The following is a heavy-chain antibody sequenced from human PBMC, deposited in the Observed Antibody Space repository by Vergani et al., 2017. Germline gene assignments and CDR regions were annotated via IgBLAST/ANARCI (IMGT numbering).Heavy chain of an antibody. CDR1: GFTFDDYA. V-gene: IGHV3-43*02. D-gene: IGHD4-23*01. CDR2: ISGDGGST. J-gene: IGHJ4*02. CDR3: AKTSGPNTVVRRYFDY. Sequence: EVQLVESGGGVVQPGGSLRLSCAASGFTFDDYAMHWVRQAPGKGLEWVSLISGDGGSTYYADSVKGRFTISRDNSKNSLYLQMNSLRTEDTALYYCAKTSGPNTVVRRYFDYWGQGTLVTVSS.